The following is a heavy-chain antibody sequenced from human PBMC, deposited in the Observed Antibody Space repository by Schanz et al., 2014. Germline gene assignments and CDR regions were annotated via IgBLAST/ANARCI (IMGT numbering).Heavy chain of an antibody. D-gene: IGHD3-22*01. CDR1: GFTFSSYA. J-gene: IGHJ4*02. Sequence: EVQLVASGGGLVKPGGSLRLSCAASGFTFSSYAMSWVRQAPGKGLEWVSAISGSGGSTYYADSVKGRFTISRDNSKNTLYLQMNSLRAEDTAVYYCARVDSSGYFFDNWGQGTRVTVSS. CDR2: ISGSGGST. V-gene: IGHV3-23*04. CDR3: ARVDSSGYFFDN.